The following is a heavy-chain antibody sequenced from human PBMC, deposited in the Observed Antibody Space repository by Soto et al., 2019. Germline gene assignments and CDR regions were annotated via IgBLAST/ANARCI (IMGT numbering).Heavy chain of an antibody. Sequence: EVQLVESGGGLVQPGGSLRLSCVASGFTFHSYTMNWVRQAPGKGLEWISFIQLFGSVIDYADSVRGRFTISRDNARNSLYLQMSSLRDEDTAVYYCVRDHLWAFDNWGQGTLVTVSS. CDR2: IQLFGSVI. CDR1: GFTFHSYT. V-gene: IGHV3-48*02. J-gene: IGHJ4*02. CDR3: VRDHLWAFDN. D-gene: IGHD3-10*01.